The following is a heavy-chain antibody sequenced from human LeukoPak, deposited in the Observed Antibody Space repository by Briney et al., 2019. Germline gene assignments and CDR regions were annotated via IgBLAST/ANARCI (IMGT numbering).Heavy chain of an antibody. Sequence: SVEVSCRASGGTLSSNAISCVRQAPRPGLEWMGGRIPILGTANYAQKFQGIVTITVDVSASTAYMELSSLRSEDTAVYYCARGMSVGYCSSTSCRTYYYYDMDVWGKGTTVTVSS. D-gene: IGHD2-2*01. CDR1: GGTLSSNA. CDR2: RIPILGTA. CDR3: ARGMSVGYCSSTSCRTYYYYDMDV. J-gene: IGHJ6*03. V-gene: IGHV1-69*13.